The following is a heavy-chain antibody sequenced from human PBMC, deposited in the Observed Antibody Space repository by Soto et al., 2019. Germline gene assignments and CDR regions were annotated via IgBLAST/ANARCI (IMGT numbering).Heavy chain of an antibody. D-gene: IGHD3-22*01. V-gene: IGHV4-34*01. CDR2: INHSGST. CDR3: ARKMPTMIVVVIQTWFDP. J-gene: IGHJ5*02. Sequence: QVQLQQWGAGLLKPSETLSLTCAVYGGSFSGYYWSWIRQPPGKGLEWIGEINHSGSTNYNPSLTGPGTISVDPSKNQFSLKLSSVTAADTAVYYCARKMPTMIVVVIQTWFDPWGQGTLVTVSS. CDR1: GGSFSGYY.